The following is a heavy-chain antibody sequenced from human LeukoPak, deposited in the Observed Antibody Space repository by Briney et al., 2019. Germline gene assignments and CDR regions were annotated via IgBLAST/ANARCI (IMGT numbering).Heavy chain of an antibody. CDR1: GGSISSYY. V-gene: IGHV4-59*08. Sequence: KTSETLSLTCTVSGGSISSYYWSWIRQPPGKGLEWIGYIYYSGSTNYNSSLKSRVTISVDTSKNQFSLKLSSVTAADTAVYYCARGVWEPPAAWFDPWGQGTLVTVSS. CDR2: IYYSGST. CDR3: ARGVWEPPAAWFDP. D-gene: IGHD1-26*01. J-gene: IGHJ5*02.